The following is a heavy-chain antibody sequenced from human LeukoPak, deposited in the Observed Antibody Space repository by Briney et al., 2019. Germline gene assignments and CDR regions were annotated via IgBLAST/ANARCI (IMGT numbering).Heavy chain of an antibody. CDR3: ARIRIGGWYDFDY. D-gene: IGHD6-19*01. CDR1: GFTFSSYG. V-gene: IGHV3-30*03. CDR2: ISYDGSNK. J-gene: IGHJ4*02. Sequence: PGRSLRLSCAASGFTFSSYGMHWVRQAPGKGLEWVAVISYDGSNKYYADSVKGRFTISRDNSKNTLYLQMNSLRAEDTAVYYCARIRIGGWYDFDYWGQGTLVTVSS.